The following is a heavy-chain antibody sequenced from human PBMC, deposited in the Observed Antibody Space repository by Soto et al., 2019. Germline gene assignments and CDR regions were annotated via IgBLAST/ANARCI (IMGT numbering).Heavy chain of an antibody. V-gene: IGHV3-73*02. CDR2: IRRKVNTYAT. Sequence: EVQLVESGGDLVQPGGSLKVSCAASGFTFSGSAIHWVRQASGKGLEWVGRIRRKVNTYATAYDASAKGRFSISSDDSKNTAYLEMNSLKSEDTAVYYSARFSMDSGSGRFDPWGQGTLVAVSS. J-gene: IGHJ5*02. D-gene: IGHD3-10*01. CDR3: ARFSMDSGSGRFDP. CDR1: GFTFSGSA.